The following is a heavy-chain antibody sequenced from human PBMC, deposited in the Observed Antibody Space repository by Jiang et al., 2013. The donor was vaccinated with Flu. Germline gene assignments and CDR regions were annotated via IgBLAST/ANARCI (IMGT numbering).Heavy chain of an antibody. CDR2: ISSSSSTI. Sequence: VQLVESGGGLVQPGGSLRLSCAASGFTFSSYSMNWVRQAPGKGLEWVSYISSSSSTIYYADSVKGRFTISRDNAKNSLYLQMNSLRDEDTAVYYCARDPGGSYYKGAFDIWGQGTMVTVSS. D-gene: IGHD1-26*01. J-gene: IGHJ3*02. CDR3: ARDPGGSYYKGAFDI. V-gene: IGHV3-48*02. CDR1: GFTFSSYS.